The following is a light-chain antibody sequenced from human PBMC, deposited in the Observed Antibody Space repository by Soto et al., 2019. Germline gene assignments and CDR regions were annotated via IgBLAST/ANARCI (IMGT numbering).Light chain of an antibody. V-gene: IGLV1-44*01. CDR1: SSNIGSNT. J-gene: IGLJ2*01. CDR3: AVWDDSLNGVV. CDR2: SNN. Sequence: QSVLTQPSSTSGTPGQRVTISCSGSSSNIGSNTVSWYQQLPGTAPKLLIHSNNQRPSGVPDRFSGSKSGTSASLAISGLQSEDEGDYYCAVWDDSLNGVVFGGGTKLTVL.